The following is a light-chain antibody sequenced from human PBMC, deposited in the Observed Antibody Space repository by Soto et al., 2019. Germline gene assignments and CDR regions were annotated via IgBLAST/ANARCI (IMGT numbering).Light chain of an antibody. CDR3: SSSTRSNTLV. CDR2: GVS. J-gene: IGLJ3*02. V-gene: IGLV2-14*01. CDR1: KNDIGSSDY. Sequence: QSVLTQPASVSASPGQSITISCTGGKNDIGSSDYVSWYQQHPGKAPKLIIYGVSNRPSGTSDRFSGAKSGNTASLPISGLQADDEADYYCSSSTRSNTLVCGGGTTLPVL.